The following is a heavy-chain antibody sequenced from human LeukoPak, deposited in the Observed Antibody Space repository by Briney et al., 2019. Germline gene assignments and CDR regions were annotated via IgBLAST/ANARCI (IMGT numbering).Heavy chain of an antibody. CDR3: ARDPYYYYGTDV. J-gene: IGHJ6*02. CDR2: ISSSGSTI. V-gene: IGHV3-48*04. Sequence: PGGSLRLSCAASGFTFSTYWMSWVRQAPGKGLEWVSYISSSGSTIYYADSVKGRFTISRDNAKNSLYLQMNSLRAEDTAVYYCARDPYYYYGTDVWGQGTTVTVSS. CDR1: GFTFSTYW.